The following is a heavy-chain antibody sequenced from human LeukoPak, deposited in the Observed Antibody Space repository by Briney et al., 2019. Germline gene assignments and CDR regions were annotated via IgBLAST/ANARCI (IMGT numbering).Heavy chain of an antibody. CDR3: ARNMPDLGPYTAMVIKAFDY. D-gene: IGHD5-18*01. J-gene: IGHJ4*02. Sequence: SGGSLRLSCAASGFTFSSYAMSWVRQAPGKGLEWVSAISGSGGSTYYADSVKGRFTISRDNSKNTLYLQMNSLRAEDTAVYYCARNMPDLGPYTAMVIKAFDYWSQGTLVTVSS. CDR2: ISGSGGST. V-gene: IGHV3-23*01. CDR1: GFTFSSYA.